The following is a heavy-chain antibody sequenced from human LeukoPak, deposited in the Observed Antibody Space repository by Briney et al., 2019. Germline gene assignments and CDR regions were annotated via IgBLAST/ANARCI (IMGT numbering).Heavy chain of an antibody. CDR1: GFTFSDHY. Sequence: GGSLRLSCAASGFTFSDHYMDWVRQAPGKGLEWVGRTRNKANSYTTEYAASVKGIFTISRDDAKNSLYLQMNSLKTEDTAVYYCSRVDYDSRSRAFDSGGQGTMAAVSA. V-gene: IGHV3-72*01. CDR3: SRVDYDSRSRAFDS. J-gene: IGHJ3*02. D-gene: IGHD3-22*01. CDR2: TRNKANSYTT.